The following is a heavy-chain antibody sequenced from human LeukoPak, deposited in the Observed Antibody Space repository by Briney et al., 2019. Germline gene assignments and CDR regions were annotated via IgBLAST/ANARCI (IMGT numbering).Heavy chain of an antibody. Sequence: GESLKISCKGSGYFVTHHWIGWVRQMPGKGLEWMGIIYPGDSDTRYSPSFQGQVTISADKSISTAYLQWSSLKASDTAMYYCARQKPKYSIDYWGQGTLVTVSS. V-gene: IGHV5-51*01. CDR1: GYFVTHHW. D-gene: IGHD6-6*01. CDR2: IYPGDSDT. J-gene: IGHJ4*02. CDR3: ARQKPKYSIDY.